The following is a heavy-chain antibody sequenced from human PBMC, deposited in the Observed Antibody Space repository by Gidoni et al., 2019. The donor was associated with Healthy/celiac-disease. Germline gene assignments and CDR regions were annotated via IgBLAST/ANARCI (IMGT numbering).Heavy chain of an antibody. CDR2: INHSGST. J-gene: IGHJ6*02. V-gene: IGHV4-34*01. CDR3: ARGPKYQLPGYYYYGMDV. D-gene: IGHD2-2*01. CDR1: GGSFSGYY. Sequence: QVQLQQWGAGLLKPSETLSLTCAVYGGSFSGYYWSWIRQPPGKGLEWIGEINHSGSTNYNPSLKSRVTISVDTSKNQFSLKLSSVTAADTAVYYCARGPKYQLPGYYYYGMDVWGQGTTVTVSS.